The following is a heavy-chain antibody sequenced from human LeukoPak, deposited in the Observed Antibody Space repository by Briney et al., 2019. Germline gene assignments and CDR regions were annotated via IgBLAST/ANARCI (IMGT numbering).Heavy chain of an antibody. D-gene: IGHD6-19*01. CDR3: ARGRSSGWSHLIVDY. CDR1: GGSISSSSYY. V-gene: IGHV4-39*01. CDR2: IYYSGST. Sequence: PSETLSLTCTVSGGSISSSSYYWGWIRQPPGKGLEWIGSIYYSGSTYYNPSLKSRVTISVDTSKNQFSLKLSSVTAADTAVYYCARGRSSGWSHLIVDYWGQGTLVTVSS. J-gene: IGHJ4*02.